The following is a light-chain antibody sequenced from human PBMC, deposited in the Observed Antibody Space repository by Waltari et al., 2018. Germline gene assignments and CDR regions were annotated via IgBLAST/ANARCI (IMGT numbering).Light chain of an antibody. CDR3: QQYNNWPWM. CDR1: QSVSSN. CDR2: GAS. J-gene: IGKJ1*01. V-gene: IGKV3-15*01. Sequence: EIVMTQSPATLSVSPGERATLSCRASQSVSSNLAWYQQKPGQAPRLLIYGASTRATGIPARLSGSGSGTEFTLTISSLQSEDFAVYYCQQYNNWPWMFGQGAKVEIK.